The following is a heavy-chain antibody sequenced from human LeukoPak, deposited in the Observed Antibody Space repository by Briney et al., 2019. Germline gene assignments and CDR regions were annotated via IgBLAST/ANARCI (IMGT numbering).Heavy chain of an antibody. CDR1: GFTFSGLT. Sequence: GGSLRLSCAASGFTFSGLTMNWVRQAPGKGLEWIASISGSTYAIYYADSVKGRFTISRDNAKNSLYLQMNSLRAEDTAVYYCARDGDQFLEWFNWSDPWGQGTLVTVSS. D-gene: IGHD3-3*01. J-gene: IGHJ5*02. CDR2: ISGSTYAI. V-gene: IGHV3-48*01. CDR3: ARDGDQFLEWFNWSDP.